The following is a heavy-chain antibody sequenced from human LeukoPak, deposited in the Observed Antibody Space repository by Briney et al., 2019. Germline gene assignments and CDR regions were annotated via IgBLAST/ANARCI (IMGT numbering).Heavy chain of an antibody. Sequence: ASETLSLTYTVSGGSISLYYWSWIRQPPGKGLEWIGYIYHSGSTNNNPSLESRVTISVETPKNQFSLKLSSVTAADTAVYYCARGGVGASSYYYYYGMDVWGQGTTVTVSS. CDR2: IYHSGST. J-gene: IGHJ6*02. CDR3: ARGGVGASSYYYYYGMDV. V-gene: IGHV4-59*01. CDR1: GGSISLYY. D-gene: IGHD1-26*01.